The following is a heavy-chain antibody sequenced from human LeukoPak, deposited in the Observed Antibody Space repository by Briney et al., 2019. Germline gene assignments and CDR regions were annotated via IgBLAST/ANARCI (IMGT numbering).Heavy chain of an antibody. CDR2: IHSSGSI. CDR1: GGSISIFY. J-gene: IGHJ6*02. D-gene: IGHD2-8*02. CDR3: ARVGLLVGIYGMDV. Sequence: KASETLSLTCTVSGGSISIFYWSWIRQPAGKGLDWIGRIHSSGSINHNPSLKSRVTLSVDTSKNQFSLKLSSVTAADTAVYYCARVGLLVGIYGMDVWGQGTTVTVSS. V-gene: IGHV4-4*07.